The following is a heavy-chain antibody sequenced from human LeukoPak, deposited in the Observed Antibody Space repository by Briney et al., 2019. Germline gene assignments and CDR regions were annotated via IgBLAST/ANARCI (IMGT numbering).Heavy chain of an antibody. CDR2: IYYSGST. V-gene: IGHV4-31*03. CDR3: ARDGVGTTSGPLDV. D-gene: IGHD2/OR15-2a*01. CDR1: GGSISSGGYY. J-gene: IGHJ6*02. Sequence: SETLSLTCTVSGGSISSGGYYWSWIRQHPGKGLEWIGYIYYSGSTYYNPSLKSRVTISVDTSKNQFSLKLSSVTAADTAVYYCARDGVGTTSGPLDVWGQGTTVTVSS.